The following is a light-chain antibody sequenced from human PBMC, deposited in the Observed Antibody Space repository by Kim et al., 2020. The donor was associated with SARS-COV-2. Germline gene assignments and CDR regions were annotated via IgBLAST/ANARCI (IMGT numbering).Light chain of an antibody. CDR2: GKN. V-gene: IGLV3-19*01. Sequence: AMGQTVMITCQGNSRRSYYASSYQQKPGQAPVLVIYGKNNRPSGIPDRFSGSSSGNTASLTITGAQAEDEADYYCNSRDSSGNHQVFGGGTQLTVL. J-gene: IGLJ3*02. CDR3: NSRDSSGNHQV. CDR1: SRRSYY.